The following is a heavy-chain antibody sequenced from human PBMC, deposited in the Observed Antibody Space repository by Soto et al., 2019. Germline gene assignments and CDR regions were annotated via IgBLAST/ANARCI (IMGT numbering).Heavy chain of an antibody. J-gene: IGHJ5*02. CDR1: GGSISSGDYY. CDR2: IYYSGST. Sequence: NPSETLSLTCTVSGGSISSGDYYWSWIRQPPGKGLEWIGYIYYSGSTYYNPSLKSRVTISVDTSKNQFSLKLSSVTAADTAVYYCARDGPESEYSSSFGFDPWGQGTLVTVSS. D-gene: IGHD6-6*01. CDR3: ARDGPESEYSSSFGFDP. V-gene: IGHV4-30-4*01.